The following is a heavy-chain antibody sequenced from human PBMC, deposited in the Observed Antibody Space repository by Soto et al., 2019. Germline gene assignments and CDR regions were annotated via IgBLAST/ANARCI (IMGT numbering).Heavy chain of an antibody. CDR1: GFTFSSYA. CDR2: ISSSGSST. V-gene: IGHV3-23*01. CDR3: ARGDYYDSSGPFSDAFDI. J-gene: IGHJ3*02. Sequence: PGGSLRLSCAPSGFTFSSYAMSWVRQAPGKGQEWVAAISSSGSSTYYADSVKGRFTISRDNSKNTLYLQMNSLRAEDTAVYYCARGDYYDSSGPFSDAFDIWGQGTMVTVSS. D-gene: IGHD3-22*01.